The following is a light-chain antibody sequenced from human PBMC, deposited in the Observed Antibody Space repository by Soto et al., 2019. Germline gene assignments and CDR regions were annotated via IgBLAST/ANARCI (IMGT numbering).Light chain of an antibody. J-gene: IGKJ1*01. CDR3: QQRSSWPRT. CDR2: DAS. CDR1: QSVSSY. V-gene: IGKV3-11*01. Sequence: EIVLTQSPATLSLSPGERATLSCRASQSVSSYLAWYQQKPGQVPRLVIYDASNRATGIPGRFSGSGSGTDFTLTISSLEPEDFGVYYGQQRSSWPRTFGQGNKVEIK.